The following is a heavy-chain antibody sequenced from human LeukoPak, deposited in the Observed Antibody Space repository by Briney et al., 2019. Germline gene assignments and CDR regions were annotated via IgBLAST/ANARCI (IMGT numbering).Heavy chain of an antibody. Sequence: PGGSLRLSCAASGFTFDDYGMSWVRQAPGKGLEWVPGINWNGGSTGYADSVKGRFTISRDNAKNTVYLEMNSLRAEDTAVYYCARGMTYYYGSGKFDYWGQGSLVTVSS. CDR1: GFTFDDYG. CDR2: INWNGGST. V-gene: IGHV3-20*04. J-gene: IGHJ4*02. CDR3: ARGMTYYYGSGKFDY. D-gene: IGHD3-10*01.